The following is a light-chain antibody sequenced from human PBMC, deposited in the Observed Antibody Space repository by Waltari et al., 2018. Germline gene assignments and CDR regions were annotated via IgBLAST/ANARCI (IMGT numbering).Light chain of an antibody. J-gene: IGKJ3*01. CDR1: LSLPHTDGKTF. CDR2: EVS. Sequence: DIVMTQTQLSLSVTPGQPAYISCKSSLSLPHTDGKTFLYWYLQKPGHSPQLLIYEVSSRFSGVPERISGSGSGTDFTLKISRVEAEDVGIYYCMQGIELPLTFGPGTRVDIK. V-gene: IGKV2-29*03. CDR3: MQGIELPLT.